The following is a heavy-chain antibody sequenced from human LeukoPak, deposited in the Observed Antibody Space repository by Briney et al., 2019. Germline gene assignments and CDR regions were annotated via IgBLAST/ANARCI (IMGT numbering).Heavy chain of an antibody. V-gene: IGHV3-21*01. J-gene: IGHJ4*02. D-gene: IGHD5-12*01. CDR1: GFTFSSYT. CDR2: ISSSSSYI. CDR3: ARVGYSGYEHQFDY. Sequence: PGGSLRLSCAVSGFTFSSYTMNWVRQAPGKGLEWVSSISSSSSYIYYADSVKGRFTISRDNAKNSLYLQMNSLRAEDTAVYYCARVGYSGYEHQFDYWGQGTLVTVSS.